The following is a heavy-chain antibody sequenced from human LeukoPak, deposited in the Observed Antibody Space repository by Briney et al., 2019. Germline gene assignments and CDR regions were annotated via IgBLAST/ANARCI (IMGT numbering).Heavy chain of an antibody. D-gene: IGHD4-17*01. Sequence: PSETLSLTCAVYGGSFSGYYWSWIRQPPGKGLEWIGEINHSGSTNYNPSLKSRVTISVDTSKNQFSLKLSSVTAADTAVYYCAREDYGDYARIDYWGQGTLVTVSS. CDR1: GGSFSGYY. CDR2: INHSGST. J-gene: IGHJ4*02. CDR3: AREDYGDYARIDY. V-gene: IGHV4-34*01.